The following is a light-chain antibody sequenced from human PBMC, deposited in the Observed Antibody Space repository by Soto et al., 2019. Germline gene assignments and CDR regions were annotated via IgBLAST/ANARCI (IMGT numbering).Light chain of an antibody. CDR3: QQYNYWPPIT. CDR1: QSVSSD. Sequence: IVMTQSPATLSVSPWERATLSCRTSQSVSSDLAWYQQKPGQAPRLLIHGASTRATGIPARFSGSGSGTEFTLTITSLQSEDFAVYYCQQYNYWPPITFGQGTRLEIK. J-gene: IGKJ5*01. CDR2: GAS. V-gene: IGKV3-15*01.